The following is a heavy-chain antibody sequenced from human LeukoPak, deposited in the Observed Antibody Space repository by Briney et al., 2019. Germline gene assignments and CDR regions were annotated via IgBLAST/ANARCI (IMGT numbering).Heavy chain of an antibody. J-gene: IGHJ4*02. CDR1: GFTFSSYA. CDR3: AKAGGYCTNGVCHLIFFDY. D-gene: IGHD2-8*01. Sequence: PGGSLRLSCAASGFTFSSYAMSWVRQAPGKGLEWVSAISGRGGSTFYADSVKGRFTISRDNSKNTLYLQMNSLRAEDTAVYYCAKAGGYCTNGVCHLIFFDYWGQGTLVTVSS. V-gene: IGHV3-23*01. CDR2: ISGRGGST.